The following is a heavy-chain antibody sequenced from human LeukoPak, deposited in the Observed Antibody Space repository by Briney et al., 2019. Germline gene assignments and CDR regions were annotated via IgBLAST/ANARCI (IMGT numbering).Heavy chain of an antibody. CDR2: INPNSGGT. Sequence: ASVKVSCKASGYTFTGYYMHWVRQAPGQGLEWMGWINPNSGGTNYAQKFQGRVTMTRDTSISTAYMEPSRLRSDDTAVYYCARGLGNSIAAAGDDYWGQGTLVTVSS. CDR3: ARGLGNSIAAAGDDY. V-gene: IGHV1-2*02. D-gene: IGHD6-13*01. CDR1: GYTFTGYY. J-gene: IGHJ4*02.